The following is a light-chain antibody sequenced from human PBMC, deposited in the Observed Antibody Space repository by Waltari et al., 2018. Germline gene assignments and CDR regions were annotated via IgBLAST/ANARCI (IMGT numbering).Light chain of an antibody. V-gene: IGKV3-15*01. Sequence: ETVMTQSPATLSVSPGERVTLSCRASQSVGGNLAWYQQKPGQAPRLLISGASTRAIGIPARFSGSGSGTEFTLTISSLQSEDFAVYYCQQYENWPRTFGQGTKVEIK. CDR2: GAS. CDR3: QQYENWPRT. J-gene: IGKJ1*01. CDR1: QSVGGN.